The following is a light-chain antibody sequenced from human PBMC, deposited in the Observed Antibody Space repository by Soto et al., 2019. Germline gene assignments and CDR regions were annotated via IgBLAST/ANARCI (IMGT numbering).Light chain of an antibody. V-gene: IGLV2-14*01. CDR3: CSYTGSNTLV. J-gene: IGLJ3*02. Sequence: QSVLTQPASVSGSPGQSITISCTGSNSDVGDYNYVSWYQQHPGKAPKVMIYGVSNRPSGVSNRFSGSKSGNTASLTISGLQAEDEADYYCCSYTGSNTLVFGGGTKLTVL. CDR1: NSDVGDYNY. CDR2: GVS.